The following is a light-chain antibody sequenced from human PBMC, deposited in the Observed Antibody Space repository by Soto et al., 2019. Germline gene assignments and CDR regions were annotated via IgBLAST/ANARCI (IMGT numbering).Light chain of an antibody. CDR3: QQYYSYPVT. J-gene: IGKJ1*01. CDR1: QSVSSN. CDR2: AAS. Sequence: IGMTQSPATLSVSSGERATLSCRASQSVSSNLAWYQQKPGQAPRLLIYAASTLQSGVPSRFSGSGSGTDFTLTISCLQSEDFATYYCQQYYSYPVTFGQGTKVDIK. V-gene: IGKV3-15*01.